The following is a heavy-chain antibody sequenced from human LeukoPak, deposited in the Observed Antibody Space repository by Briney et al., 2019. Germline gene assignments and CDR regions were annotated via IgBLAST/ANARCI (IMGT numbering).Heavy chain of an antibody. D-gene: IGHD3-22*01. J-gene: IGHJ3*02. CDR2: TYYRSKWYH. CDR3: ARDDDSRDDAFDI. Sequence: SQTLSLTCAISRDSVSSNSAAWSWIRQSPSRGLEWLGRTYYRSKWYHDYAISVKSRITINPDTSKNQFSLQLNSVTPEDTAVYYCARDDDSRDDAFDIWGQGTVVTVSS. CDR1: RDSVSSNSAA. V-gene: IGHV6-1*01.